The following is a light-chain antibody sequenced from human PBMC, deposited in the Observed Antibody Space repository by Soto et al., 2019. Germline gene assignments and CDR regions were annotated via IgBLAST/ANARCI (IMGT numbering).Light chain of an antibody. Sequence: QSVLTQPASVSASPGQSITISCTGSSSDIGGYNYVSWYQQHPGKAPKLMIYEVSNRPSGVSDRFSGSKSGNTASLTIAGLRPEDEADYYCSSYTTSSTLVFGTGTKVTVL. CDR1: SSDIGGYNY. CDR2: EVS. CDR3: SSYTTSSTLV. J-gene: IGLJ1*01. V-gene: IGLV2-14*01.